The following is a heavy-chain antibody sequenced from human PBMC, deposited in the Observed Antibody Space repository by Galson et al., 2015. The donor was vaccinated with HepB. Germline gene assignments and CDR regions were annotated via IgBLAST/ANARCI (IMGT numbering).Heavy chain of an antibody. V-gene: IGHV3-30-3*01. Sequence: SLRLSCAASGFTFSSYAMHWVRQAPGKGLEWVAVISYDGSNKYYADSVKGRFTISRDNSKNTLYLQMNSLRAEDTAVYYCARDRDQGYGEHALDYWGQGTLVTVSS. J-gene: IGHJ4*02. CDR2: ISYDGSNK. CDR3: ARDRDQGYGEHALDY. CDR1: GFTFSSYA. D-gene: IGHD4-17*01.